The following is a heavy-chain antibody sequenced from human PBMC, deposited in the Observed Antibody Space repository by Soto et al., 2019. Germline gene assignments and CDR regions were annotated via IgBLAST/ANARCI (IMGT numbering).Heavy chain of an antibody. J-gene: IGHJ4*02. D-gene: IGHD3-10*01. CDR2: SSATGAGT. CDR3: EKVRRAGGNYGFYFDY. V-gene: IGHV3-23*01. Sequence: WVSLRLSCAASGFTFSSYGMTWVRQAPGKGLEWVSFSSATGAGTYYADSVKGRFTISRDNSKNTLYLQMTSLRADDTAVYYCEKVRRAGGNYGFYFDYWGKGALVTVSS. CDR1: GFTFSSYG.